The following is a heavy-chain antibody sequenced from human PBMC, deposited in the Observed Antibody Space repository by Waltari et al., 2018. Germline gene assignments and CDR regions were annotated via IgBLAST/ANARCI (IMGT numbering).Heavy chain of an antibody. CDR2: IYWHDDK. V-gene: IGHV2-5*01. D-gene: IGHD3-22*01. Sequence: QITLKESGPTLVKPTQTLTLTCTFSGFSLSTSAVGVGWIRQPAGQALEWLALIYWHDDKRYSPSLKSRLTITKDTSKTQVVLTMTNMDPVNTATDDCTHRHDPYYYDPEAWFDPWGQGTLVTVSS. CDR1: GFSLSTSAVG. CDR3: THRHDPYYYDPEAWFDP. J-gene: IGHJ5*02.